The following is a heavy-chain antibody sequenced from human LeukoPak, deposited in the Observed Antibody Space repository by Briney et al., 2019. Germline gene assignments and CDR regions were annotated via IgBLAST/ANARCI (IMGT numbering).Heavy chain of an antibody. CDR3: ARADGYTAHFDS. CDR1: GYNFTYYW. D-gene: IGHD5-24*01. J-gene: IGHJ4*02. CDR2: IYPGDSDA. V-gene: IGHV5-51*01. Sequence: GESLKICCKGSGYNFTYYWIACGRQMPGKGLGWMGIIYPGDSDARYSPSFQGQVTISAHMSITTSYLGWKSLKASDTAMYYCARADGYTAHFDSWGEGTLVTVSS.